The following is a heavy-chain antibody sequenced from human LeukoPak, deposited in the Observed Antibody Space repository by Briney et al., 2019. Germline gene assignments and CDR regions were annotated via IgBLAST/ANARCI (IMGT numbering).Heavy chain of an antibody. Sequence: PGGSLRLSCAASGFTFSNYWMHWVRQAPGKGLVWVSRIYNDGSSTSYADSVKGRFTISRDNAKNTLYLQMNSLRAEDTAVYYCARTTAPHSSWSNVPPYWGQGTLVTVSS. CDR2: IYNDGSST. V-gene: IGHV3-74*01. CDR1: GFTFSNYW. CDR3: ARTTAPHSSWSNVPPY. J-gene: IGHJ4*02. D-gene: IGHD6-13*01.